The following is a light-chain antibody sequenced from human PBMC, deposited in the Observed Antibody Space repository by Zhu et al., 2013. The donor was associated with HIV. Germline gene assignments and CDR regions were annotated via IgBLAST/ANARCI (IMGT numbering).Light chain of an antibody. CDR2: ATS. J-gene: IGKJ4*01. CDR1: QGIGNY. CDR3: QQSDNWPT. Sequence: DIQMTQSPSSLSASIGDRVTITCRASQGIGNYLAWYQQRPGKVPKLLISATSTLQSGVPSRFSGSGSGTGFTLTISSLQSEDFAVYYCQQSDNWPTFGGGTEGGGSN. V-gene: IGKV1-27*01.